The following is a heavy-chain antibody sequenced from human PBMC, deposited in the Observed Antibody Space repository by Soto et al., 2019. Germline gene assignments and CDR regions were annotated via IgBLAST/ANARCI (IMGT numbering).Heavy chain of an antibody. J-gene: IGHJ3*02. CDR1: GFNFGNYW. V-gene: IGHV3-7*05. D-gene: IGHD2-2*01. CDR2: IKKDESKK. CDR3: ARDVSPGTSGLYFDAFDI. Sequence: EVQLVESGGGLVQPGGSLRLSCVVTGFNFGNYWMTWVRQAPGKGLEGVANIKKDESKKSYLDSVGGRFTVSRDNAKNSLYLQMNSLTAEDTALYYCARDVSPGTSGLYFDAFDIWGQGTMVTVSS.